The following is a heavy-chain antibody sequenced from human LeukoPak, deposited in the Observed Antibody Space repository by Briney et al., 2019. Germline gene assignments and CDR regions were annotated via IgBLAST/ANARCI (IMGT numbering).Heavy chain of an antibody. CDR1: GLTFSKSW. CDR2: INNDGRTT. D-gene: IGHD3-10*01. J-gene: IGHJ1*01. CDR3: ARVSGLGMNEHYQH. V-gene: IGHV3-74*01. Sequence: GGSLRLSCEASGLTFSKSWMHWVRQAPGKGLVWVSRINNDGRTTSYADSVKGRFTISRDNAKNTLYLQMNSLRAEDTAVYYCARVSGLGMNEHYQHWGQGTLVTVPS.